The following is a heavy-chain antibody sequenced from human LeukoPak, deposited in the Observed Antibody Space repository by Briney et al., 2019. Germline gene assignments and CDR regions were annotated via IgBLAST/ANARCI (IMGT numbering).Heavy chain of an antibody. CDR1: GGSIRSYY. CDR2: IYYSGST. J-gene: IGHJ4*02. D-gene: IGHD3-16*01. V-gene: IGHV4-59*08. Sequence: PLETLSLTCTVSGGSIRSYYWSWIRQPPGKGLEWIGYIYYSGSTNYNPSLKSRVTISVDTSKNQFSLKLSSVTAADTAVYYCTRRRGGGDGFFDYWGQGTLVTVSS. CDR3: TRRRGGGDGFFDY.